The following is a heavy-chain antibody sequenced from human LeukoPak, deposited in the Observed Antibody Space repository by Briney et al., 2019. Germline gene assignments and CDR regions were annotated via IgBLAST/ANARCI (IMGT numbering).Heavy chain of an antibody. V-gene: IGHV3-74*01. CDR2: INSDGSST. CDR3: AKISGGYCSSTSCYPPALFDY. J-gene: IGHJ4*02. D-gene: IGHD2-2*01. Sequence: GGSLRLSCAASGFTFSSYWMHWVRQAPGKGLMWVSRINSDGSSTSYADSVKGRFTISRDNAKNTLYLQMNSLRAEDTAVYYCAKISGGYCSSTSCYPPALFDYWGQGTLVTVSS. CDR1: GFTFSSYW.